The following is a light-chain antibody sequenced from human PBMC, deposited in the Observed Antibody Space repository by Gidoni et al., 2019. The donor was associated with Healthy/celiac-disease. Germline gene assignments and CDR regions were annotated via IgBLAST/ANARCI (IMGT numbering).Light chain of an antibody. V-gene: IGKV3-20*01. CDR1: QSVSSSY. Sequence: ASQSVSSSYLAWYQQKPGQAPRLLIYGASSRATGIPDRFSGSGSGTDFTLTISRLEPEDFAVYYCQQYGSSPLTFGGGTKVEIK. CDR3: QQYGSSPLT. CDR2: GAS. J-gene: IGKJ4*01.